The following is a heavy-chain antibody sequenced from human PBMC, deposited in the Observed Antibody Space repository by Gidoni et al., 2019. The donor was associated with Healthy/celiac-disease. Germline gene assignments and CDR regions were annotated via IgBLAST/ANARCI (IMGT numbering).Heavy chain of an antibody. J-gene: IGHJ4*02. V-gene: IGHV3-20*01. CDR1: GFTFDDYG. CDR2: ISWNGGST. CDR3: ARDFCSNGVCYLFDY. D-gene: IGHD2-8*01. Sequence: EVQLVESGGGVVRPGGSLRLSCAASGFTFDDYGMNWVRQAPGKGLEWVSGISWNGGSTGYADSVKGRFTISRDNAKNSLDLQMNSLSAEDTALYHCARDFCSNGVCYLFDYWGQGTLVTVSS.